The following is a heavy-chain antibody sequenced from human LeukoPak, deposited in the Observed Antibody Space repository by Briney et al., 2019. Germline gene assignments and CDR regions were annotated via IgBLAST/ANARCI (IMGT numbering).Heavy chain of an antibody. V-gene: IGHV4-39*01. CDR2: GFYSGSA. Sequence: SETLSLTRTVSGGSISGSSYYWAWVRQPPGKGLEWVGSGFYSGSAYSNPSLKSRVTISVDTSRNQFSLNLSSVTAADTAVYYCARLRGAMTPVTSDFDYWGQGTLVTVSS. CDR1: GGSISGSSYY. CDR3: ARLRGAMTPVTSDFDY. D-gene: IGHD4-17*01. J-gene: IGHJ4*02.